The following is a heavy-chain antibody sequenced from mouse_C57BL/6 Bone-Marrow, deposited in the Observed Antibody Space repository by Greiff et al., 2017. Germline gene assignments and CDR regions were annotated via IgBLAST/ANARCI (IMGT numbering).Heavy chain of an antibody. Sequence: DVMLVESGGGLVKPGGSLKLSCAASGFTFSDYGMHWVRQAPEKGLEWVAYISSGSSTIYYADTVKGRFTITRDNAKNTLFLQMTSLRSEDTAMYYCARIGSSSYWYFDVWVTGTTVTVSS. CDR2: ISSGSSTI. D-gene: IGHD1-1*01. CDR3: ARIGSSSYWYFDV. CDR1: GFTFSDYG. V-gene: IGHV5-17*01. J-gene: IGHJ1*03.